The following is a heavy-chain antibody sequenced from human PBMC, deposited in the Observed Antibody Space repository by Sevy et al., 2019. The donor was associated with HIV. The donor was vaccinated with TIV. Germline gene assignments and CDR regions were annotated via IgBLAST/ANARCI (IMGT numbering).Heavy chain of an antibody. CDR3: ARTAATMGGPIDY. J-gene: IGHJ4*02. D-gene: IGHD6-25*01. Sequence: SETLSLPCTVSGGSISSGDYYWSWIRQPPGKGLEWIGYIYYSGSTYYNPSLKSRVTISVDTSKNQFSLKLSSVTAADTAVYYCARTAATMGGPIDYWGQGTLVTVSS. CDR1: GGSISSGDYY. V-gene: IGHV4-30-4*01. CDR2: IYYSGST.